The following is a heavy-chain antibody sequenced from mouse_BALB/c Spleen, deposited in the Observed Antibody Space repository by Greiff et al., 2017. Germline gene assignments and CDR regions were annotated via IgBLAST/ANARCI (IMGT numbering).Heavy chain of an antibody. J-gene: IGHJ2*01. D-gene: IGHD2-14*01. V-gene: IGHV14-4*02. CDR3: ARGGYPFDY. CDR1: GFNIKDYY. Sequence: VQLKESGAELVRSGASVKLSCTASGFNIKDYYMHWVKQRPEQGLEWIGWIDPENGDTEYAPKFQGKATMTADTSSNTAYLQLSSLTSEDTAVYYCARGGYPFDYWGQGTTLTVSS. CDR2: IDPENGDT.